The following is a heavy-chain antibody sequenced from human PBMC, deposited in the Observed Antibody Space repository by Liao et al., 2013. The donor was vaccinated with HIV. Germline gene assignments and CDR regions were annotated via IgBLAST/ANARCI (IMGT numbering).Heavy chain of an antibody. CDR2: IYTSGST. V-gene: IGHV4-4*07. J-gene: IGHJ5*02. D-gene: IGHD3-3*01. CDR1: GGSISSYH. Sequence: QVQLQESGPGLVKPSETLSLTCSVSGGSISSYHCIWIRQPAGKGLEWIGRIYTSGSTNYNPSLKSRLTMSVDTSKSQFSLRLSSVTAADTAVYYCARTDQYYDFWNGYENWFDPWGQGTLVTVSS. CDR3: ARTDQYYDFWNGYENWFDP.